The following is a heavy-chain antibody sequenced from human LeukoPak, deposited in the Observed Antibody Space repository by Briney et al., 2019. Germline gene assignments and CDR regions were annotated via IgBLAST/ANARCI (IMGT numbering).Heavy chain of an antibody. V-gene: IGHV4-59*01. D-gene: IGHD4-17*01. CDR2: IYYTGST. J-gene: IGHJ4*02. Sequence: KTSETLSLTCTVSGGSISDYDWSWIRQPPGKGLEWIGYIYYTGSTSYNPSLKSRVTISVQTSKNQFSLKLSSVTAADTAVYYCARGLNRNDYGDYGYWGQGTLVTVSS. CDR3: ARGLNRNDYGDYGY. CDR1: GGSISDYD.